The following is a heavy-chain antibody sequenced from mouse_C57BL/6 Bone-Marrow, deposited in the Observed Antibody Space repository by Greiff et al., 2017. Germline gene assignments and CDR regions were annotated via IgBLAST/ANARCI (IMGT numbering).Heavy chain of an antibody. CDR1: GYTFTSYG. Sequence: QVQLQQSGAELARPGASVKLSCKASGYTFTSYGISWVKLRTGQGLEWIGEIYPRSGNTYYNEKFKGKATLTADKSSSTAYMELRSLTSEDSAVYFCARFKLRVGFYAMDYWGQGTSVTVSS. CDR3: ARFKLRVGFYAMDY. D-gene: IGHD1-1*01. J-gene: IGHJ4*01. CDR2: IYPRSGNT. V-gene: IGHV1-81*01.